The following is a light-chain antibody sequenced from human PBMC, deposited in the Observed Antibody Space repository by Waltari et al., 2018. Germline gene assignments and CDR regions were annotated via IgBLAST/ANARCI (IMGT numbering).Light chain of an antibody. CDR2: SED. CDR1: GLGDKY. V-gene: IGLV3-1*01. CDR3: QAWDDTTVV. J-gene: IGLJ2*01. Sequence: SYELTQPPSVSVSPGQTATITCSGDGLGDKYVWWYQQKPGQSPVAGIYSEDKRPSGIPERCAGSNAGNTATLTIGGTQTTDEGDYYCQAWDDTTVVFGAGTKVTV.